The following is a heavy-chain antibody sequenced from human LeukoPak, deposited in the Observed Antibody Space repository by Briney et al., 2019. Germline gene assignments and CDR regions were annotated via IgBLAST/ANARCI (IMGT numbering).Heavy chain of an antibody. D-gene: IGHD6-13*01. CDR1: GYTFTSYD. CDR3: ARGMAAANDYNWFDS. V-gene: IGHV1-8*03. CDR2: MNPNSGNT. J-gene: IGHJ5*01. Sequence: GASVKVSCKAPGYTFTSYDINWVRQATGQGLEWMGWMNPNSGNTGYAQKFQGRVTITRNTSISTAYMELSSLRSEDTAVYYCARGMAAANDYNWFDSWGQGTLVTVSS.